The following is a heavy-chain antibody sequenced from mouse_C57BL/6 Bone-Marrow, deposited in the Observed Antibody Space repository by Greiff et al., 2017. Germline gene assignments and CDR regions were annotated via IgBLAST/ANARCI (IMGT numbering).Heavy chain of an antibody. J-gene: IGHJ2*01. CDR2: INPSTGGT. D-gene: IGHD1-1*01. CDR1: GYSFTGYY. Sequence: VQLQQSGPELVKPGASVKISCKASGYSFTGYYMNWVKQSPEKSLEWIGEINPSTGGTTYNQKFKAKATLTVDKSSSTAYMQLKSLTSEDSAVYYCARSISYYYGSSYVLDYWGQGTTLTVSS. V-gene: IGHV1-42*01. CDR3: ARSISYYYGSSYVLDY.